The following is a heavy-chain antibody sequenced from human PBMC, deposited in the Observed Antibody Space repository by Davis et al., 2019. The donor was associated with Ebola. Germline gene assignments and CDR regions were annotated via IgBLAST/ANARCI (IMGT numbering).Heavy chain of an antibody. J-gene: IGHJ4*02. CDR2: ISPYNGDS. CDR1: GYTFGSSG. CDR3: ARDLRNTLIEY. Sequence: ASVQVSCKASGYTFGSSGISWVRQAPGQGLEWMGWISPYNGDSNYVQKFQGRVTMTTDTSTSPAYMELWSLRSDDTAVYYCARDLRNTLIEYWGQGTLVTVSS. V-gene: IGHV1-18*04. D-gene: IGHD2-2*02.